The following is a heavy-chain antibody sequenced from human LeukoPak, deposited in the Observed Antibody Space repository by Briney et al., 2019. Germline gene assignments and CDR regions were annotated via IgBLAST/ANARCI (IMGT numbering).Heavy chain of an antibody. J-gene: IGHJ5*02. Sequence: SETLSLTCSVSGGSIRNYYRSWIRQPPGKGLEWLGNIYFGGTTDYNSSLKSRLTISVDTFKNQLSLNLQSVTAADTATYYCARLRSDTGGKKGVNWFDPWGQGTLVTVSS. CDR2: IYFGGTT. D-gene: IGHD4-23*01. CDR1: GGSIRNYY. V-gene: IGHV4-59*01. CDR3: ARLRSDTGGKKGVNWFDP.